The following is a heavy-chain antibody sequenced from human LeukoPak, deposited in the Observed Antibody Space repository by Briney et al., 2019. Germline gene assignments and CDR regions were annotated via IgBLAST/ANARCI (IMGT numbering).Heavy chain of an antibody. CDR2: IYSDNT. CDR1: GFTFSSYG. D-gene: IGHD4/OR15-4a*01. J-gene: IGHJ4*02. V-gene: IGHV3-53*01. CDR3: ARRAGAYSHPYDY. Sequence: GGSLRLSCAASGFTFSSYGMTWVRQAPGKGLEWVSFIYSDNTHYSDSVKGRFTISRDNSKNTPYLQMNSLRAEDTAVYYCARRAGAYSHPYDYWGQGTLVTVSS.